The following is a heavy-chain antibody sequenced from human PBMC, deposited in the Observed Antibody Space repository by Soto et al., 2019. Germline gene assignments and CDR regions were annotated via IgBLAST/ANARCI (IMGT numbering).Heavy chain of an antibody. CDR2: IYPGDSDT. CDR1: GYSFTSYW. V-gene: IGHV5-51*01. D-gene: IGHD6-19*01. J-gene: IGHJ6*02. CDR3: ARHGGQWLPNFYYYYGMDV. Sequence: EVQLVQSGAEVKKPGESLKISCKGSGYSFTSYWIGWLRQMPGKGLEWMGIIYPGDSDTRYSPSFQGQVTISADKSISTAYLQWSSLKASDTAMYYCARHGGQWLPNFYYYYGMDVWGQGTTVTVSS.